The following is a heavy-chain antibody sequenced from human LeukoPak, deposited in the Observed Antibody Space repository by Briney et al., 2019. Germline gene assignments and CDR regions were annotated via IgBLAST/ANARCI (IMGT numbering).Heavy chain of an antibody. CDR2: IYYSGST. D-gene: IGHD3-10*01. J-gene: IGHJ6*03. CDR3: ARDHTPYGGSGMDV. V-gene: IGHV4-39*07. CDR1: GGSISSSSYY. Sequence: PSETLSLTCTVSGGSISSSSYYWGWIRQPPGKGLEWIGSIYYSGSTYYNPSLKSRVTISVDTSKNQFSLKLSSVTAADTAVYYCARDHTPYGGSGMDVWGKGTTVTVSS.